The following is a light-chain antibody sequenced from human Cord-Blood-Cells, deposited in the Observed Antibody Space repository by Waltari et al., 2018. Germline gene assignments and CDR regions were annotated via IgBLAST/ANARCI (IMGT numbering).Light chain of an antibody. J-gene: IGKJ1*01. CDR2: GAS. V-gene: IGKV3-15*01. Sequence: EIVIPPSPSTLSVSPAERATISCTASQSVSSNLAWYQQKRGQPPRLLIYGASTRATGIPARFSGSGSGTEFTLTISSLQSEDFAVYYCQQYNNWPWTFGEGTKVEIK. CDR3: QQYNNWPWT. CDR1: QSVSSN.